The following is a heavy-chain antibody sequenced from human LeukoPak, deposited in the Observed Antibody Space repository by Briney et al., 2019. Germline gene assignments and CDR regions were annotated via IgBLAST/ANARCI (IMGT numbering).Heavy chain of an antibody. CDR2: ISVYNGNT. D-gene: IGHD5-18*01. CDR1: GYTFTNYG. Sequence: ASVKVSCRASGYTFTNYGISWVRQAPGQGLEYVGWISVYNGNTRYTQNLQGRVTMTTDTSTSTAYMELRSLRSDDTAVYYCARRGYRAHASGDDAFDIWGQGTMVTVSS. V-gene: IGHV1-18*04. CDR3: ARRGYRAHASGDDAFDI. J-gene: IGHJ3*02.